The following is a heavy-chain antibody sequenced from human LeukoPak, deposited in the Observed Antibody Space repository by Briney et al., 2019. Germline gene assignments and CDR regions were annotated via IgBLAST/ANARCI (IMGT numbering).Heavy chain of an antibody. D-gene: IGHD3-3*01. CDR2: IKQDGSEA. Sequence: GSLRLSCAASGFTLSNHWMSWVRQAPGKGLEWVANIKQDGSEAYDGDSVKGRFTISRDNAKNSLYLQMNSLRAEDTAVYYCARVEWMERMDYWGQGTLITVSS. CDR1: GFTLSNHW. J-gene: IGHJ4*02. CDR3: ARVEWMERMDY. V-gene: IGHV3-7*04.